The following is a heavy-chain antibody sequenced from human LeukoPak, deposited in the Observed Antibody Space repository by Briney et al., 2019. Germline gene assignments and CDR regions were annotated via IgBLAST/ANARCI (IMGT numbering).Heavy chain of an antibody. V-gene: IGHV1-69*13. CDR3: ARAERYLYYSYGTDV. CDR2: IIPIFGTA. Sequence: SVKVSCKASAGTFSSYAISLVRQAPGQGLELMGGIIPIFGTANYAQKFQGRVTITADESTSTAYMELSSLRSEDTAVYYCARAERYLYYSYGTDVWGQGTPVTVSS. D-gene: IGHD3-9*01. CDR1: AGTFSSYA. J-gene: IGHJ6*02.